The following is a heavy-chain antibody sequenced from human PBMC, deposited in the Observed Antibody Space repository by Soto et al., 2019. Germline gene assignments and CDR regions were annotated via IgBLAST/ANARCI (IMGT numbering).Heavy chain of an antibody. Sequence: GESLKISCKGFGYSFSSYWISWVRQMPGKGLEWMGRIDPSDAYTNYSPSFQGHVTISTDKSISTAYLQWSSLRASDTAMYYCARRLYDTSGSCYSGYWGQGTLVTVSS. J-gene: IGHJ4*02. D-gene: IGHD2-15*01. CDR1: GYSFSSYW. V-gene: IGHV5-10-1*01. CDR2: IDPSDAYT. CDR3: ARRLYDTSGSCYSGY.